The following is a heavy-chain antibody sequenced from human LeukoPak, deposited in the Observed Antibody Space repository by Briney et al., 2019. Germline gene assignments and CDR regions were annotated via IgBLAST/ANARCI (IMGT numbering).Heavy chain of an antibody. Sequence: SETLSLTCTVSGGSISSYYWSWIRQPPGKGLEWIGEINHSGSTNYNPSLKSRVTISVDTSKNQFSLKLSSVTAADTAVYYCARTYGDNAEYFQHWGQGTLVTVSS. CDR1: GGSISSYY. J-gene: IGHJ1*01. D-gene: IGHD4-17*01. CDR3: ARTYGDNAEYFQH. V-gene: IGHV4-34*01. CDR2: INHSGST.